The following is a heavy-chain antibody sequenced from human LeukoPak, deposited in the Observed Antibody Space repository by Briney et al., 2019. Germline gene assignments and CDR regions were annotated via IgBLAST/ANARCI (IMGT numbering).Heavy chain of an antibody. Sequence: ASVTVSCKTSGYTFTGYYMHWVRQAPGQGLEWMGWINPSRGGTNYAQKFQGRVTMTRDTSISTAYMELSRLRSDDTAVYYCAREITMVRGVIIRVVGNWFDPWGQGTLVTVSS. CDR1: GYTFTGYY. V-gene: IGHV1-2*02. J-gene: IGHJ5*02. CDR3: AREITMVRGVIIRVVGNWFDP. D-gene: IGHD3-10*01. CDR2: INPSRGGT.